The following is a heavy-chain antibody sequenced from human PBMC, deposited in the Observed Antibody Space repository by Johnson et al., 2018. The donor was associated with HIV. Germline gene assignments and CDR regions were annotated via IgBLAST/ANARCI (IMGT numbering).Heavy chain of an antibody. J-gene: IGHJ3*02. V-gene: IGHV3-30*02. CDR2: IRYDGSGK. CDR1: GFVFSDYV. D-gene: IGHD3-22*01. Sequence: QVRLVESGGGVVQPGGSLTLSCAASGFVFSDYVMHWVRQAPGKGLDWVTFIRYDGSGKYYADSVNGRFTISRDNSKNTLYLQMNSLRAEDTAVYYCAKDVGNYWPNAFDIWGQGTTVTVSS. CDR3: AKDVGNYWPNAFDI.